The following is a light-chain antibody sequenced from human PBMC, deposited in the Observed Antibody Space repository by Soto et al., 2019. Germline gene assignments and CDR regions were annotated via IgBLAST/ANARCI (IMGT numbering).Light chain of an antibody. V-gene: IGKV3D-20*02. Sequence: EIVLTQSPGTLSLSPGERATLSCRASQSVSSSYLAWYQQKPGQAPRLLIYADSNRATGIPARFSGSGSGTDFTLTISSLEPEDFSVYYCQQRYNWPITFGQGTHWRL. CDR1: QSVSSSY. J-gene: IGKJ5*01. CDR2: ADS. CDR3: QQRYNWPIT.